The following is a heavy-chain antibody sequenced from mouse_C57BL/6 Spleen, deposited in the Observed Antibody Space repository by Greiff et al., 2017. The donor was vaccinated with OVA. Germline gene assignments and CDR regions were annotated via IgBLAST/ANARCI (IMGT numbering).Heavy chain of an antibody. J-gene: IGHJ2*01. D-gene: IGHD2-5*01. CDR1: GFTFSSYA. CDR3: ARDYSNYEGYFDY. CDR2: ISDGGSYT. V-gene: IGHV5-4*01. Sequence: EVQLVESGGGLVKPGGSLKLSCAASGFTFSSYAMSWVRQTPEKRLEWVATISDGGSYTYYPDNVKGRFTISRDNAKNNLYLQMSHLKSEDTAMYYCARDYSNYEGYFDYWGQGTTLTVSS.